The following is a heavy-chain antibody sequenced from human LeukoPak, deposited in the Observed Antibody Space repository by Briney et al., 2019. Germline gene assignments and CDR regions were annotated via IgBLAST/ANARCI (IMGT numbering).Heavy chain of an antibody. Sequence: PGGSLRLSCAASGFTFSSYSMNWVRQTPGKGLEWVPSISSSSSYIYYADSVKGRFTISRDNAKNSLYLQMNSLRAEDTAVYYCARGDYGELYYMDVWGKGTTVTVSS. CDR3: ARGDYGELYYMDV. CDR2: ISSSSSYI. D-gene: IGHD4-17*01. V-gene: IGHV3-21*01. CDR1: GFTFSSYS. J-gene: IGHJ6*03.